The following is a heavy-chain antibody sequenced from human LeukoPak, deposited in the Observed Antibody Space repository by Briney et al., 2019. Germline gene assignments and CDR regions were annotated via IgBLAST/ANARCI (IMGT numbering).Heavy chain of an antibody. J-gene: IGHJ6*02. Sequence: SGGSLRLSCAASGFIFSNYAMSWVRQAPGKGLEWISAISISGVTTRYADSVKGRFTISRDSSKSTLYLQMNSLRAEDSALYYCAKNNGDYLCMDAWGQGTTVTVSS. CDR2: ISISGVTT. D-gene: IGHD4-17*01. V-gene: IGHV3-23*01. CDR3: AKNNGDYLCMDA. CDR1: GFIFSNYA.